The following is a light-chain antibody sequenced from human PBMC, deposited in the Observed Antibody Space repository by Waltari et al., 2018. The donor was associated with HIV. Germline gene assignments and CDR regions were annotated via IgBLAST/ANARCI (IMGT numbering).Light chain of an antibody. CDR3: QSYDGSLGGYV. CDR2: VHT. J-gene: IGLJ1*01. V-gene: IGLV1-40*01. CDR1: ISNIGAGYD. Sequence: SVLTQPPSVSGAPGQRVTISCTGTISNIGAGYDVHWYQQLPGTAPKLLIYVHTCRPSWVPDRFSGSQSGTSDSLAITGLQADDEADYYGQSYDGSLGGYVFGTGTAVTVL.